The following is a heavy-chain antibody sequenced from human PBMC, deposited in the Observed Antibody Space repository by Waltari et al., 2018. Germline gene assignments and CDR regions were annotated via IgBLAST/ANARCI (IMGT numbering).Heavy chain of an antibody. Sequence: QVQLVQSGAEVTKPGASVKVSCKASGYTFTGHYMHWVRQAPGQGLEWMGWIKPNSGGTNYAQKFQGRVTMTRDTSISTAYMELSRLRSDDTAVYYCARMSLDIVVVPPDYWGQGTLVTVSS. CDR1: GYTFTGHY. CDR3: ARMSLDIVVVPPDY. CDR2: IKPNSGGT. D-gene: IGHD2-2*01. V-gene: IGHV1-2*02. J-gene: IGHJ4*02.